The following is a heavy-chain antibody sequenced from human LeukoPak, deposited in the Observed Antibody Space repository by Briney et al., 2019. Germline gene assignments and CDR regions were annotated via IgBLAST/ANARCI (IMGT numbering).Heavy chain of an antibody. J-gene: IGHJ4*02. D-gene: IGHD5-24*01. CDR2: IYYSGST. V-gene: IGHV4-39*07. Sequence: SEALSLTCTVSDGSVVTDSYYWAWIRQPLGKGLEWIGSIYYSGSTYYNPSLRSRVTISVDTSKNQFSLKLSSVTAADTAVYYCATIERLDMSTPLNWGQGTLVTVSS. CDR1: DGSVVTDSYY. CDR3: ATIERLDMSTPLN.